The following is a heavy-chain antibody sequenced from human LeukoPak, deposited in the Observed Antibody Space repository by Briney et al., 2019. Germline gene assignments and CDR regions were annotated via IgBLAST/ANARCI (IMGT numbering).Heavy chain of an antibody. J-gene: IGHJ6*02. CDR1: GGSISSYY. Sequence: SETLSLTCTVSGGSISSYYWSWIRQPPGKGLEWIGYIYYSGSTNYNPSLKSRVTISVDTSKNQFSLKLSSVTAADTAVYYCARILGGYSYGLGYYYGMDVWGQGTTVTVSS. D-gene: IGHD5-18*01. CDR2: IYYSGST. V-gene: IGHV4-59*01. CDR3: ARILGGYSYGLGYYYGMDV.